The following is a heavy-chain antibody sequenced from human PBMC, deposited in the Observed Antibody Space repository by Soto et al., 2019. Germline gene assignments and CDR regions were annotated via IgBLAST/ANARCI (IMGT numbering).Heavy chain of an antibody. CDR1: GFTFSSYA. V-gene: IGHV3-23*01. Sequence: EVQLLESGGGLVQPGGSLRLSCAASGFTFSSYAMSWVRQAPGKGLEWVSAISGSGGSTNYADSVKGRFTISRDNSKNTLYLQMNSLRAEDTAVYYCALRTGGYDSSFDYWGQGTLVTVSS. CDR3: ALRTGGYDSSFDY. J-gene: IGHJ4*02. D-gene: IGHD5-12*01. CDR2: ISGSGGST.